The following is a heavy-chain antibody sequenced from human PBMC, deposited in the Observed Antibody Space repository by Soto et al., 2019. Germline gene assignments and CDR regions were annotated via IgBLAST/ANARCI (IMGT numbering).Heavy chain of an antibody. J-gene: IGHJ6*02. Sequence: VQLLESGGGLVQPGGSLRLSCAASGFTFSSYAMSWVRQAPGKGLEWMGGIIPIFGTANYAQKFQGRVTITADESTSTAYMELSSLRSEDTAVYYCARGGANVLWFGESSYYYYGMDVWGQGTTVTVSS. CDR3: ARGGANVLWFGESSYYYYGMDV. CDR1: GFTFSSYA. D-gene: IGHD3-10*01. CDR2: IIPIFGTA. V-gene: IGHV1-69*01.